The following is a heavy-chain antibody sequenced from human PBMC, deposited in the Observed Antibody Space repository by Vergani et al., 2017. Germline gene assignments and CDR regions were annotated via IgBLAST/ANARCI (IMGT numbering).Heavy chain of an antibody. CDR3: AXAYFGDIQYNWFDP. CDR1: GYTFTDYY. CDR2: INPNSDGT. V-gene: IGHV1-2*02. D-gene: IGHD2-21*01. Sequence: QVQLVQSGAEVKKPGASVRVSCKASGYTFTDYYTHWVRPAPGQGLAWMGWINPNSDGTDYAQKFQGRVTMTRDTSISTAYMELSRLRSDDTAVYYCAXAYFGDIQYNWFDPWGQGTLVTVSS. J-gene: IGHJ5*02.